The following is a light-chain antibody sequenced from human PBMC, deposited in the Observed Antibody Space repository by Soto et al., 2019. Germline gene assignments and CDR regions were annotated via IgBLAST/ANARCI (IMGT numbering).Light chain of an antibody. Sequence: EVVMTQSPATLSVSPGDKVSLSCRASQSVSSKLAWFQQKPGQAPSLLIYGVSTRATGVPVRFSGSGSGTEFTLTINSLQSEDFAVYYCQQYNNWPHTFGQGTKVDIK. J-gene: IGKJ2*01. CDR2: GVS. CDR1: QSVSSK. CDR3: QQYNNWPHT. V-gene: IGKV3-15*01.